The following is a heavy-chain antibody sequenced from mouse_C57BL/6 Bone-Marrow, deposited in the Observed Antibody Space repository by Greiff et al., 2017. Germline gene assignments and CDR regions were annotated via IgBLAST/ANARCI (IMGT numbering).Heavy chain of an antibody. CDR1: GYTFTSYW. CDR2: IHPNSGST. Sequence: VQLRQPGAELVKPGASVKLSCKASGYTFTSYWMHWVKQRPGQGLEWIGMIHPNSGSTNYNEKFKSKATLTVDKSSSTAYMQLSSLTSEDSAVYYCARRQSQRAWFAYWGQGTLVTVSA. CDR3: ARRQSQRAWFAY. J-gene: IGHJ3*01. D-gene: IGHD3-1*01. V-gene: IGHV1-64*01.